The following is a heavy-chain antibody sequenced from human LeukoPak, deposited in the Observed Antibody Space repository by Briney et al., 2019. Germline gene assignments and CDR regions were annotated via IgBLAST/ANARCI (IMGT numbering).Heavy chain of an antibody. CDR3: ARVQGYCSTTSCYPHY. Sequence: ASVKVSCKASGYTLTNYALNWVRQAPGQGLEWMGWINTNTGNPTYAQGFTGRFVFSLDTSVNTAYLQISSLRAEDTAIYYCARVQGYCSTTSCYPHYWGQGTLVTVSS. V-gene: IGHV7-4-1*02. CDR2: INTNTGNP. CDR1: GYTLTNYA. J-gene: IGHJ4*02. D-gene: IGHD2-2*01.